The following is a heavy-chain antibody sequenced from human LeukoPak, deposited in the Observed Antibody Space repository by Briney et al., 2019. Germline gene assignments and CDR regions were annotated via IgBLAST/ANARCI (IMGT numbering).Heavy chain of an antibody. V-gene: IGHV3-30-3*01. Sequence: PGGSLRLSCAASGVTFSSYAMHWVRQAPGKGLEWVAVISYDGSNKYYADSVKGRFTISRDNSKNTLYLQMNSLRAEDTAVYYCARETVHDYYDFWSGYPRTLDYWGEGTLVTVSS. D-gene: IGHD3-3*01. CDR3: ARETVHDYYDFWSGYPRTLDY. J-gene: IGHJ4*02. CDR2: ISYDGSNK. CDR1: GVTFSSYA.